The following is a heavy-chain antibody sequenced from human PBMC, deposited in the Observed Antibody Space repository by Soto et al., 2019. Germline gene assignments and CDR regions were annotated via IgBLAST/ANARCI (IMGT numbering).Heavy chain of an antibody. V-gene: IGHV3-53*01. CDR2: IDTAGRA. Sequence: EVQLVESGGGLIQPGGSLRVSCAASEFTVSSNYMTWVRQAPGKGLEWVSVIDTAGRANYAESVKVRFTNSRDNSKNTLYLQMNSLRFEDTAVYYCASGATYYDFWSGPYTSYPCYGMDVWGQGTTVTVS. CDR3: ASGATYYDFWSGPYTSYPCYGMDV. D-gene: IGHD3-3*01. J-gene: IGHJ6*02. CDR1: EFTVSSNY.